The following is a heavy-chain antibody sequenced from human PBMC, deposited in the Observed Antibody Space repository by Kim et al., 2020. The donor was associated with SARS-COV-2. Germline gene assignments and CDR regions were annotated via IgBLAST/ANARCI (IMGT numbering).Heavy chain of an antibody. CDR2: ISWNSGSI. J-gene: IGHJ4*02. CDR3: AKDIDYYDSSGYFDY. Sequence: GGSLRLSCAASGFTFGDYAMHWVRQAPGKGLEWVSGISWNSGSIGYADSVKGRFTISRHNAKNSLYLQMNSLRAEDTALYYCAKDIDYYDSSGYFDYWGQGTLVTVSS. D-gene: IGHD3-22*01. V-gene: IGHV3-9*01. CDR1: GFTFGDYA.